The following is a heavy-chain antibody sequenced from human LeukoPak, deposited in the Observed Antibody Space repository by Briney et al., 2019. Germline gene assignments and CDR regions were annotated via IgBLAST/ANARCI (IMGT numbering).Heavy chain of an antibody. J-gene: IGHJ4*02. CDR1: GYSFTDYN. Sequence: ASVKVSCKASGYSFTDYNMRWLRQAPGQGLEWMGWINPNSGGTNYAQKFQGRVTMTRDTSISTAYMELSRLRSDDTAVYYCARDGHFDNWGQGTLVTVSS. V-gene: IGHV1-2*02. CDR3: ARDGHFDN. CDR2: INPNSGGT.